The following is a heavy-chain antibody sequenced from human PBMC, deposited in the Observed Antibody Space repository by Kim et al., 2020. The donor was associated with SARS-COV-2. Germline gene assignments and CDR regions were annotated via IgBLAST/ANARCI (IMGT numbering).Heavy chain of an antibody. Sequence: RKGRVTISVDTSKNQFSLKLSSVTAADTAVYYCARRRTYYYDSSGYYYDYWGQGTLVTVSS. J-gene: IGHJ4*02. V-gene: IGHV4-34*01. CDR3: ARRRTYYYDSSGYYYDY. D-gene: IGHD3-22*01.